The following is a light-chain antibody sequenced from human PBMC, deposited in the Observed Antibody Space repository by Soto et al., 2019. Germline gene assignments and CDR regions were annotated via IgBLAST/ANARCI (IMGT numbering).Light chain of an antibody. CDR1: QSISVY. V-gene: IGKV1-39*01. CDR3: QPTFKTPLT. CDR2: GAF. J-gene: IGKJ4*01. Sequence: DVQIAQSGTSVDASVRGRITITCRASQSISVYLTWFQQKPGKAPKLLIHGAFRLRSGVPSRFSGSGSGTDFNLTMRCLQPEDFATYYCQPTFKTPLTFGGGTQVDI.